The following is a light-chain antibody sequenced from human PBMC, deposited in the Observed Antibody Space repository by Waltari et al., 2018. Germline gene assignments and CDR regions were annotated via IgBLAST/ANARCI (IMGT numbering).Light chain of an antibody. CDR3: ATWDNSLYEVV. Sequence: QSVLTQPPSVSAAPGQKVTISCSGSIPNIGNYYLSWYHQLPGAAPKLLIYDNNKRPSGIPDRFSASKSGTSATLGITGLQIGDEADYYCATWDNSLYEVVFGGGTKLTVL. CDR2: DNN. CDR1: IPNIGNYY. J-gene: IGLJ2*01. V-gene: IGLV1-51*01.